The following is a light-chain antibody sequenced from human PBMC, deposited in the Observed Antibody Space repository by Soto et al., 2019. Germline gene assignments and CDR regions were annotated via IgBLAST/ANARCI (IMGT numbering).Light chain of an antibody. CDR2: AAS. Sequence: DLQMTQSPSSLSASVGDRVTLTCRAPQSINSYLNWYQQKPGKAPNLLIYAASSLQSGVPSRFSGSGSGTDFTLTISSLQPEDFVTYYCQQSYSTPWTFGQGTKVEIK. J-gene: IGKJ1*01. CDR1: QSINSY. CDR3: QQSYSTPWT. V-gene: IGKV1-39*01.